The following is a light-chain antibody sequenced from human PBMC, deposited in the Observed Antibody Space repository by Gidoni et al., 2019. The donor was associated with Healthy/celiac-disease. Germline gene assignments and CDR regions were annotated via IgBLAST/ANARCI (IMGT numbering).Light chain of an antibody. Sequence: AIQLTQSPSSLSASVGDRVTITCRASQGISSALAWYQQKPGKAPKLLIYDASSLESGVPSRFSGSGSGTDFTLTISSMQPEDFATYDCQQLNSYPTTFGPXTKVDIK. V-gene: IGKV1-13*02. J-gene: IGKJ1*01. CDR3: QQLNSYPTT. CDR1: QGISSA. CDR2: DAS.